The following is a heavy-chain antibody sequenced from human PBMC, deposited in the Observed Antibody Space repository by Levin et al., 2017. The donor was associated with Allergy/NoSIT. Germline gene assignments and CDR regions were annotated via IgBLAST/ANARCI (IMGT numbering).Heavy chain of an antibody. CDR3: AKDAIRGSDQPYYFDY. J-gene: IGHJ4*02. Sequence: PGESLKISCAASGFTFSSYEMNWVRQAPGKGLEWVSYISSSGSTIYYADSVKGRFTISRDNAKNSLYLQMNSLRAEDTAVYYCAKDAIRGSDQPYYFDYWGQGTLVTASS. CDR1: GFTFSSYE. D-gene: IGHD6-19*01. V-gene: IGHV3-48*03. CDR2: ISSSGSTI.